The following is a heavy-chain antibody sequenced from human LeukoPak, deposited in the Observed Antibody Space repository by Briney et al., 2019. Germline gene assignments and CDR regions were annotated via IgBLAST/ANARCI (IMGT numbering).Heavy chain of an antibody. CDR3: ARGGFYYDSSGNGFDY. J-gene: IGHJ4*02. D-gene: IGHD3-22*01. CDR1: GFTFSSYA. CDR2: ISYDGSNK. Sequence: PGGSLRLSCAASGFTFSSYAMHWVRQAPGKGLEWVAVISYDGSNKYYADSVKGRFTISRDNSKNMLYLQMNSLRAEDTAAYYCARGGFYYDSSGNGFDYWGQGTLVTVSS. V-gene: IGHV3-30*01.